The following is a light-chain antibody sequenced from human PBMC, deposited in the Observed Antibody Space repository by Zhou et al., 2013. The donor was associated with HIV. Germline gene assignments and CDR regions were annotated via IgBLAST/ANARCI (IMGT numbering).Light chain of an antibody. CDR1: QSVDTY. CDR3: QQRSNWPRTLT. V-gene: IGKV3-11*01. CDR2: DAS. J-gene: IGKJ4*01. Sequence: EVLMTQSPVTLSVSPGGRATLSCRASQSVDTYLAWYQQRPGQPPRLLIYDASNRASGIPARFSGSGSGTDFTLTIDSLEPADSAVYYCQQRSNWPRTLTFGGGTTLEI.